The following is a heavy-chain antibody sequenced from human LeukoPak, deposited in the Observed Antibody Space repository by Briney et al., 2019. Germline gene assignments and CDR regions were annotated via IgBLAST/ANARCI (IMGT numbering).Heavy chain of an antibody. J-gene: IGHJ4*02. Sequence: SETLSLTCTVSGGSISSYYWSWIRQPPGKGLEWIGYIYYSGSTNYNPSLKSRVTISVDTSKNQFSLKLSTVTAADTAGYYCARSPEYGDYFDYWGQGTLVTVSS. CDR2: IYYSGST. D-gene: IGHD6-6*01. CDR1: GGSISSYY. V-gene: IGHV4-59*01. CDR3: ARSPEYGDYFDY.